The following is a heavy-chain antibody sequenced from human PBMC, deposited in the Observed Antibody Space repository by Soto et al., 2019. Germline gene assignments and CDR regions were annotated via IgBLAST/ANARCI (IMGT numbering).Heavy chain of an antibody. D-gene: IGHD4-4*01. V-gene: IGHV4-59*01. CDR2: IYYSGST. Sequence: SETLSLTCTVSGGYISSYYWSWIRQPPGKGLEWIGYIYYSGSTNYNPSLKSRVTISVDTSKNQFSLKLSSVTAEDTAVYYCARYDYNGYYFDYWGQGTLVTVSS. J-gene: IGHJ4*02. CDR1: GGYISSYY. CDR3: ARYDYNGYYFDY.